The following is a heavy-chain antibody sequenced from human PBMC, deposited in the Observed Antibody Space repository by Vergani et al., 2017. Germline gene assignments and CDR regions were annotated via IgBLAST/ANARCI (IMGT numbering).Heavy chain of an antibody. V-gene: IGHV4-59*08. CDR1: GGSISSYY. CDR2: IYYSGST. Sequence: QVQLQESGPGLVKPSETLSLTCTVSGGSISSYYWSWIRQPPGKGLEWIGYIYYSGSTNYNPSLKSRVTISVDTSKNQFSLKLSSVTAADTAVDYCARHSYCSSTSCYWGVYYFDYWGQGTLVTVSS. CDR3: ARHSYCSSTSCYWGVYYFDY. D-gene: IGHD2-2*01. J-gene: IGHJ4*02.